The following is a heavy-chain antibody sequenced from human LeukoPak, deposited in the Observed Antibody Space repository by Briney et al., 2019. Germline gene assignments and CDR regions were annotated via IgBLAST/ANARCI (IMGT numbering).Heavy chain of an antibody. Sequence: GGSLRLSCAASGFVFSNYGMHWVRKAPGKGLEWVAVVWFDGNTKYYADSVKGRFTISRDSSQNMVYLQMNSLRPEDTSMYYCVRDRNTNWFDPWGQGTLVTVSS. CDR1: GFVFSNYG. CDR2: VWFDGNTK. D-gene: IGHD5-18*01. CDR3: VRDRNTNWFDP. V-gene: IGHV3-33*01. J-gene: IGHJ5*02.